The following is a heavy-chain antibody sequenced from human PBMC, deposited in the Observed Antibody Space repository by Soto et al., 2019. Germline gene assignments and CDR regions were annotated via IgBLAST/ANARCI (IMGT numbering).Heavy chain of an antibody. CDR2: IKSKAYGGTT. CDR1: GFTFDDYA. J-gene: IGHJ5*01. V-gene: IGHV3-49*04. CDR3: TRDNWFDS. Sequence: GGSLRLSCTTSGFTFDDYAMSWVRQAPGKGLEWVGLIKSKAYGGTTEYAASVKGRFTISRDGSKSIAYLQMNSLKTDDTAVYYCTRDNWFDSWGQGTLVTVSS.